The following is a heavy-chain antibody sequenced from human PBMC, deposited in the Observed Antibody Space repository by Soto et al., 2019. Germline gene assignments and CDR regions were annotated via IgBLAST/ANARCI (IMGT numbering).Heavy chain of an antibody. CDR1: GFSLSTSGVG. CDR2: IYWDDDK. Sequence: QITLKESGPTLVKPTQTLTLTCTFSGFSLSTSGVGVGWIRQPPGKALEWLALIYWDDDKRYSPSLKSRLTITKDTSKHQVVLTMTNMDPVDTATYYCAHAPGWFGERAFDYWGQGTLVTVSS. CDR3: AHAPGWFGERAFDY. D-gene: IGHD3-10*01. J-gene: IGHJ4*02. V-gene: IGHV2-5*02.